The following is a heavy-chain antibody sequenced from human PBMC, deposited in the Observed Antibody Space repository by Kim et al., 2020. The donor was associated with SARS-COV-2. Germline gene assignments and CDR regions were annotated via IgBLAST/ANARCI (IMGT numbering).Heavy chain of an antibody. Sequence: YADSVKDRFTISRDNSQNTVYFQLNSLRLEDTAIYYCVVQKRFGDLGGDWGQGTLVTVSS. V-gene: IGHV3-64*03. D-gene: IGHD3-16*01. J-gene: IGHJ4*02. CDR3: VVQKRFGDLGGD.